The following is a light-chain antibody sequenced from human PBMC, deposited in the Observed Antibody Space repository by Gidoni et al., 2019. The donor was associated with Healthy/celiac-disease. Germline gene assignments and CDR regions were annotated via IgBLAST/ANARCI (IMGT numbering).Light chain of an antibody. CDR3: QSYDSSLSGSV. J-gene: IGLJ3*02. Sequence: QSVLTQPPSASGAPGQRVTISCTGSSSNIGAGYDVHWYQQLPGTAPKLLLYGNSNRPSGVPDRVSGSKSGTSASLAITGLQAEDEADYYCQSYDSSLSGSVFGGGTKLTVL. CDR2: GNS. CDR1: SSNIGAGYD. V-gene: IGLV1-40*01.